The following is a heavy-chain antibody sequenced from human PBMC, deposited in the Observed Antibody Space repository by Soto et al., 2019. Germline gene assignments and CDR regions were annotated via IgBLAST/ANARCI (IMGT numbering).Heavy chain of an antibody. CDR2: ITTRSAYI. D-gene: IGHD2-21*01. CDR3: VRSGTARLLRHSWFDT. Sequence: EVQLVESGGGLVKPGGSLRLSCAASGFTFNTYDMNWVRQAPGKGLEWVSSITTRSAYIYYADSLKGRITTSRDNAKNSLLLQMNSLRAEDTAVYYCVRSGTARLLRHSWFDTWGQGTLVTVSS. J-gene: IGHJ5*02. V-gene: IGHV3-21*01. CDR1: GFTFNTYD.